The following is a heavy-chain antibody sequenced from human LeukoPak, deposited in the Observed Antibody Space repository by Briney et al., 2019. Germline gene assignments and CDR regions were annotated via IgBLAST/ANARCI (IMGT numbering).Heavy chain of an antibody. Sequence: GASVKVSCKASGYNFTAYGLSWVRQAPGQGLEWMGWMNPNSGNTGYAQKFQGRVTMTRNTSISTAYMELSSLRSEDTAVYYCARLLEVRLPHYYYYYYMDVWGKGTTVTVSS. J-gene: IGHJ6*03. CDR2: MNPNSGNT. D-gene: IGHD2-21*01. CDR1: GYNFTAYG. CDR3: ARLLEVRLPHYYYYYYMDV. V-gene: IGHV1-8*02.